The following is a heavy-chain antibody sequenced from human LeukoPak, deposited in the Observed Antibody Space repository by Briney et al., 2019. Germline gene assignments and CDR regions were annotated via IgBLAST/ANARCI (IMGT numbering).Heavy chain of an antibody. J-gene: IGHJ4*02. Sequence: SETLSLTCAVYGGSFSGYYWSWIRQPPRKGLEWIGEINHSGSTNYNPPLKSRVTISVDTSKNQFSLKLSSVTAADTAVYYCARRTPITMIVATLIDYWGQGTLVTVSS. V-gene: IGHV4-34*01. CDR1: GGSFSGYY. CDR2: INHSGST. CDR3: ARRTPITMIVATLIDY. D-gene: IGHD3-22*01.